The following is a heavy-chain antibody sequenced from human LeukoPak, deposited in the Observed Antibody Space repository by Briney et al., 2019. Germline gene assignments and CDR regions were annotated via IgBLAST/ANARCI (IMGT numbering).Heavy chain of an antibody. CDR2: ISSSSSYI. J-gene: IGHJ4*02. V-gene: IGHV3-21*01. Sequence: GGSLRLSCAASGFTFSNYAMSWVRQAPGKGLEWVSSISSSSSYIYYADSVKGRFTISRDNAKNSLYLQMNSLRAEDTAVYYCARGRGGLLDYWGQGTLVTVSS. CDR1: GFTFSNYA. CDR3: ARGRGGLLDY.